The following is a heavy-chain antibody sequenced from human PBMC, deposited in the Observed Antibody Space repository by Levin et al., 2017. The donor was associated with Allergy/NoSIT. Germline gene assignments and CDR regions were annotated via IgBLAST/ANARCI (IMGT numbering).Heavy chain of an antibody. CDR1: GFTFSSSNYG. CDR2: ISYDGGLK. Sequence: GGSLRLSCAASGFTFSSSNYGMHWVRQAPGKGLEWVAVISYDGGLKYYADSVKGRFTISKDNSKNTLYLQMNSLRAEDTAIYYCAKYTNKYGYDWGQGTLVTVSS. J-gene: IGHJ4*02. V-gene: IGHV3-30*18. CDR3: AKYTNKYGYD. D-gene: IGHD5-18*01.